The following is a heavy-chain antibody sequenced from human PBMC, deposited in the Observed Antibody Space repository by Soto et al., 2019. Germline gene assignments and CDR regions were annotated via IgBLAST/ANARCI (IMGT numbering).Heavy chain of an antibody. D-gene: IGHD3-22*01. J-gene: IGHJ4*02. CDR3: TTEGHYYDSSGYFDY. V-gene: IGHV3-15*01. CDR1: VFTFSNAW. CDR2: IKSKTDGGTT. Sequence: WGALLVGCASSVFTFSNAWMSWVRQAPGKGLELVGRIKSKTDGGTTDYAAPVKGRFTISRDDSKNTLYLQMNSLKTEDTAVYYCTTEGHYYDSSGYFDYWGQGTMVTVSS.